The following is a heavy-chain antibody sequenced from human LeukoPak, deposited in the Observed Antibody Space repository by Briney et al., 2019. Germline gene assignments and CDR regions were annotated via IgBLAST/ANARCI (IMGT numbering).Heavy chain of an antibody. Sequence: ASVKVSCKASGYTFTSYGISWVRQAPGQGLEWMGWISAYNGNTNYAQKLQGRVTMTTDTSTSTAYMELRSQRSDDTAVYYCARDRSSGYYPDFDYWGQGTLVTVSS. CDR2: ISAYNGNT. D-gene: IGHD3-22*01. CDR3: ARDRSSGYYPDFDY. CDR1: GYTFTSYG. J-gene: IGHJ4*02. V-gene: IGHV1-18*01.